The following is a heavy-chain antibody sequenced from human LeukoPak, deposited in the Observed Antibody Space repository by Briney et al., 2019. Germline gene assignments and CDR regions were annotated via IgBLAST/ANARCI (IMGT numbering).Heavy chain of an antibody. D-gene: IGHD2-15*01. V-gene: IGHV3-48*03. Sequence: PGGSLRLSCAASGFTFSSYEMNWVRQAPGKGLEWVSYISSSGSTIYYADSVKGRFTISRDNAKNSLYLQMNSLRAEDTALYYCAKAASGGTGDYYYYMDVWGKGTTVTISS. CDR1: GFTFSSYE. CDR2: ISSSGSTI. CDR3: AKAASGGTGDYYYYMDV. J-gene: IGHJ6*03.